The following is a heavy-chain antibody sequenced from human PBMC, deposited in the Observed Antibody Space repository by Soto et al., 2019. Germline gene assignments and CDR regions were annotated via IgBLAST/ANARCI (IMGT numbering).Heavy chain of an antibody. V-gene: IGHV3-30-3*01. J-gene: IGHJ6*02. CDR3: ARGTYCSGGSCYSYYYYYGMDV. D-gene: IGHD2-15*01. CDR1: GFTFSSYA. Sequence: GGSLRLSCAASGFTFSSYAMHWVRQAPGKGLEWVAVISYDGSNKYYADSVKGRFTISRDNSKDTMYLQMNSLRAEETAVYYCARGTYCSGGSCYSYYYYYGMDVWGQGTTVTVSS. CDR2: ISYDGSNK.